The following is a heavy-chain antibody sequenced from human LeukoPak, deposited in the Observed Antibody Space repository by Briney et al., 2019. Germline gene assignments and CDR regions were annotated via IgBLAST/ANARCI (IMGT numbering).Heavy chain of an antibody. D-gene: IGHD2-15*01. J-gene: IGHJ5*02. CDR2: VIPILGTT. CDR3: ARDVSDELRAALYNWFDP. CDR1: GGTFSTYA. V-gene: IGHV1-69*05. Sequence: SVKVSCKASGGTFSTYAISWVRQAPGQGREWMGGVIPILGTTNYAQKFQGRVTITTDESTSTAYMEVSSLRSEDTAVYYCARDVSDELRAALYNWFDPWGQGTLVTVS.